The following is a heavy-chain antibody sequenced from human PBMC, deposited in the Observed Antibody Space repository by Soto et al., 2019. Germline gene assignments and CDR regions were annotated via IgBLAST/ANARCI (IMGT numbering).Heavy chain of an antibody. CDR1: GGSFSGYY. Sequence: PSETLSLTCAVYGGSFSGYYWSWIRQPPGKGLEWIGEINHSGSTNYNPSLKSRVTISVDTSKNQFSLKLSSVTAADTAVYYCARGMTITMVRGVIIPRYYMDVWGKGTTVTVSS. V-gene: IGHV4-34*01. D-gene: IGHD3-10*01. CDR2: INHSGST. J-gene: IGHJ6*03. CDR3: ARGMTITMVRGVIIPRYYMDV.